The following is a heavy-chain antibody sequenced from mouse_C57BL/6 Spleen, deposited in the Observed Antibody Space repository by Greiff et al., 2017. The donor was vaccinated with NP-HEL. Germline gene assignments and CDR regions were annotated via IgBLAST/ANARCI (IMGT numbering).Heavy chain of an antibody. D-gene: IGHD1-1*01. CDR2: IHPNSGST. V-gene: IGHV1-64*01. CDR1: GYTFTSYW. CDR3: HPDQYYYGSSYYFDY. Sequence: QVQLQQPGAELVKPGASVKLSCKASGYTFTSYWMHWVKQRPGQGLEWIGMIHPNSGSTNYNEKFKSKATLTVDKSSSTAYMQLSSLTSEDSAVYYCHPDQYYYGSSYYFDYWGQGTTLTVSS. J-gene: IGHJ2*01.